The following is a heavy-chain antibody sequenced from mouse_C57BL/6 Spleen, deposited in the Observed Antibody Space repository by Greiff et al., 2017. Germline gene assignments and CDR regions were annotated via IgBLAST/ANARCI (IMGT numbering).Heavy chain of an antibody. V-gene: IGHV1-69*01. CDR1: GYTFTSYW. Sequence: VQLQQPGAELVMPGASVKLSCKASGYTFTSYWMHWVKQRPGQGLEWIGEIDPSDSYTNYNQKFKGKSTLTVDKSSSTAYMQLSSLTSEDSAVYYCAGAFIETGGYAMDYWGQGTSVTVSS. CDR2: IDPSDSYT. CDR3: AGAFIETGGYAMDY. D-gene: IGHD3-2*01. J-gene: IGHJ4*01.